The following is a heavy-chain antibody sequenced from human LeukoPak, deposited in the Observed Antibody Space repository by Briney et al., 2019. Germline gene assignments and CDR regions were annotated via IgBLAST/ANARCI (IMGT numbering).Heavy chain of an antibody. Sequence: GGSLRLSCAASGFNFNSCGMHWVRQAPGKGLEWVAVIWHDGSKKYYADSVKGRFTISRDNSKNTLYLQMNSLRVEDSAVYFCARDTALITRPFDYWGQGTLVTVSS. CDR1: GFNFNSCG. J-gene: IGHJ4*02. CDR3: ARDTALITRPFDY. D-gene: IGHD3-16*01. V-gene: IGHV3-33*01. CDR2: IWHDGSKK.